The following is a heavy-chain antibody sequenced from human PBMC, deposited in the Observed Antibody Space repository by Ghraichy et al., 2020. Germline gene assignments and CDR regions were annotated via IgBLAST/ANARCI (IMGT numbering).Heavy chain of an antibody. CDR2: IKQDGSEK. D-gene: IGHD2-15*01. CDR3: AREVGYCSGGSCWFWFDY. Sequence: GSLRLSCAASGFTFSSYWMSWVRQAPGKGLEWVANIKQDGSEKYYVDSVKGRFTISRDNAKKSLYLQMNSLRGEDTAVYYCAREVGYCSGGSCWFWFDYWGQGTLVTVSS. V-gene: IGHV3-7*03. CDR1: GFTFSSYW. J-gene: IGHJ4*02.